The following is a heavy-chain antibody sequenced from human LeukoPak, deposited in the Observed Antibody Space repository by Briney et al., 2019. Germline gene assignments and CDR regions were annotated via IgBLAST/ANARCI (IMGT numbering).Heavy chain of an antibody. CDR2: INSNGGSP. D-gene: IGHD4-11*01. CDR3: VVFGTETTPPMDV. CDR1: GFTFSSYV. V-gene: IGHV3-64*01. Sequence: PGGSLRLSCAASGFTFSSYVLNWVRQAPGKGLEYVSAINSNGGSPYYANSVKGRFTIPRDNSKNTLYLQMGSLRAEDMAVYYCVVFGTETTPPMDVWGKGTTVTVSS. J-gene: IGHJ6*04.